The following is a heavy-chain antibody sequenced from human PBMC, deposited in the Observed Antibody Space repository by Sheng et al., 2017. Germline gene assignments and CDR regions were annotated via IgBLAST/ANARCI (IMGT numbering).Heavy chain of an antibody. J-gene: IGHJ3*02. CDR2: ISYDASYK. D-gene: IGHD3-10*01. Sequence: QVQLVESGGGVVQPGRSLRLSCAASGFTFSSYAMHWVRQAPGKGLEWVAVISYDASYKYFVDSVKGRFTISRDNSKNTVYLQMNSLRAEDTALYSCARGGSITTFDIWGQGTMVTVSS. CDR3: ARGGSITTFDI. V-gene: IGHV3-30*04. CDR1: GFTFSSYA.